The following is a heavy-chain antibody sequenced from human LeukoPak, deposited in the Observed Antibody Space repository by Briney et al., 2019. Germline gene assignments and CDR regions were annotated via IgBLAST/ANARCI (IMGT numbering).Heavy chain of an antibody. J-gene: IGHJ4*02. D-gene: IGHD3-22*01. CDR3: AKDFGGLISVSGYPDY. V-gene: IGHV3-23*01. CDR1: GFTFSSYA. CDR2: ISGSGGST. Sequence: GGSLRLSCAPSGFTFSSYAVSWVRQAPGKGLEWVSAISGSGGSTYYADSVKGRFTISRDNSKNTLYLQMNSLRAEDTAVYYCAKDFGGLISVSGYPDYWGQGTLVTVSS.